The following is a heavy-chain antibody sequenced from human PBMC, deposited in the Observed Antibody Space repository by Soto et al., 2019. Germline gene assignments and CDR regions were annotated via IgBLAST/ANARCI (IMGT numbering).Heavy chain of an antibody. Sequence: EVQLVQSGAEVKKPGESLRISCKGSGYSFTSYWISWVRQMPGKGLEWMGRIDPSDSYTNYSPSFQGHVTISADKSISTAYLQWSSLKASDTAMYYCARHSGGRDLDADAFDIWGQGTMVTVSS. V-gene: IGHV5-10-1*03. J-gene: IGHJ3*02. D-gene: IGHD6-19*01. CDR1: GYSFTSYW. CDR3: ARHSGGRDLDADAFDI. CDR2: IDPSDSYT.